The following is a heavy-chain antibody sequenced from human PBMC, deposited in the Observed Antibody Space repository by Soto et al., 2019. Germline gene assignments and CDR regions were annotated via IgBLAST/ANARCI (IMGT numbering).Heavy chain of an antibody. J-gene: IGHJ5*02. D-gene: IGHD3-10*01. CDR3: ARDWQGYYGSGSYYGWFDP. CDR2: IYYSGST. V-gene: IGHV4-31*03. CDR1: GGSISSGGYY. Sequence: PSETLSLTCTVSGGSISSGGYYWSWIRQHPGKGLEWIGYIYYSGSTYYNPSLKSRVTISVDTSKNQFSLKLSSVTAADTAVYYCARDWQGYYGSGSYYGWFDPWGQGTLVTVSS.